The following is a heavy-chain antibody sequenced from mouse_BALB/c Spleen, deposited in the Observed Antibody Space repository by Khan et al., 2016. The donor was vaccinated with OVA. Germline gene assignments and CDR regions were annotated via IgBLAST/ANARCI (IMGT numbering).Heavy chain of an antibody. J-gene: IGHJ4*01. Sequence: VQLVESGPELKKPGETVKISCKASGYTFTKFGMNWVKQAPGKGLEWMGWINTYTGEPTYADDFKGRFAFSIETSASTAYLQINNLKDEDTATFFCARPPYFSYSIAYWGQGTSVTVSS. CDR1: GYTFTKFG. CDR2: INTYTGEP. CDR3: ARPPYFSYSIAY. D-gene: IGHD2-10*01. V-gene: IGHV9-3-1*01.